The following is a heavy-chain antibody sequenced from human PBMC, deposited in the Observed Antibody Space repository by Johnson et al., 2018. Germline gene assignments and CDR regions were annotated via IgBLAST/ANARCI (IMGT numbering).Heavy chain of an antibody. V-gene: IGHV3-66*02. CDR3: ARDKVAGHYYDMDV. CDR2: IYNGDST. J-gene: IGHJ6*03. D-gene: IGHD6-13*01. Sequence: VQLVESGGALVQPGGSLRLSCAASGFTVSTSYMSWVRQAPGKGLEWVSVIYNGDSTYYADSVKGRFTISRDNSKNTLYLQMNSLRAEDTAVYYCARDKVAGHYYDMDVWGKVTTVTVSS. CDR1: GFTVSTSY.